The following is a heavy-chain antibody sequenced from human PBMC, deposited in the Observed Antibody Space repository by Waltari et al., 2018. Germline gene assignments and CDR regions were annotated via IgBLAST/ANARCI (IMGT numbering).Heavy chain of an antibody. CDR1: GGSISSYY. V-gene: IGHV4-59*01. Sequence: QVQLQESGPGLVKPSETLSLTCTVSGGSISSYYWSWLRQPPGKGLGWIGYIYYSGSTNYNPSLKSRVTISVDTSKNQFSLKLSSVTAADTAVYYCARVRIVVVPAAIIYYYYYMDVWGKGTTVTISS. CDR3: ARVRIVVVPAAIIYYYYYMDV. D-gene: IGHD2-2*01. CDR2: IYYSGST. J-gene: IGHJ6*03.